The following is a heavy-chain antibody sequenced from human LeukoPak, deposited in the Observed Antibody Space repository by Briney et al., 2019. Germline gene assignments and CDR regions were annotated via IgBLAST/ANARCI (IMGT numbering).Heavy chain of an antibody. CDR2: INTYSGGT. V-gene: IGHV1-2*02. CDR1: GYTLTDYY. CDR3: VREPPLLAAAGTSGFDS. Sequence: ASVKVSCKASGYTLTDYYLHWVRQAPGQGLDWVGFINTYSGGTNYAQKFQGRVTMTGDTSISTACMELTSLTSDDTAMYYCVREPPLLAAAGTSGFDSWGQGTLVTASS. J-gene: IGHJ4*02. D-gene: IGHD6-13*01.